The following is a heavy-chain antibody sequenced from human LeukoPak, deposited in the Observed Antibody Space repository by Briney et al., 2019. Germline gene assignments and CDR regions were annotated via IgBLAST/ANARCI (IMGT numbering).Heavy chain of an antibody. V-gene: IGHV3-48*03. J-gene: IGHJ4*02. CDR2: ISSSGSTR. CDR1: GFTFSSYE. Sequence: PGGSLRLSCAASGFTFSSYEMNWVRQAPGKGLEWVSYISSSGSTRYYADSVKGRFNISRDNAKNSLYLQMNSLRAEDTAVYYCARDGVFWSGYYTDEELWGQGTLVTVSS. CDR3: ARDGVFWSGYYTDEEL. D-gene: IGHD3-3*01.